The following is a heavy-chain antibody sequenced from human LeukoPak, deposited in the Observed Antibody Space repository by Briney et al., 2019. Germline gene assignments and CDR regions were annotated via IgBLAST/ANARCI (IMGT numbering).Heavy chain of an antibody. V-gene: IGHV1-2*06. CDR2: INPNSGGT. D-gene: IGHD2-21*02. CDR1: GYTFTVYY. Sequence: GASVKVSCKASGYTFTVYYMHWVRQAPGQGLEWMGRINPNSGGTNYAQKFQGRVTMTRDTSISTAYMELSRLRSDDTAVYYCARGRANCGGDCYSGWFDPWGQGTLVTVSS. CDR3: ARGRANCGGDCYSGWFDP. J-gene: IGHJ5*02.